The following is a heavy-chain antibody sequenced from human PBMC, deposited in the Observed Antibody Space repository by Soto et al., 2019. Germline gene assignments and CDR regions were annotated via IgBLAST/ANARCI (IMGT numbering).Heavy chain of an antibody. CDR1: GYIFTTDG. V-gene: IGHV1-18*01. CDR3: ARGGVMAHLDV. CDR2: INAYNGNT. D-gene: IGHD3-16*01. J-gene: IGHJ6*02. Sequence: ASVKVSCKASGYIFTTDGITWVRQAPGQGLEWMGWINAYNGNTGYAQKVQGRVTMTTDIPTSTAYMELRSLRSDDTAVYYCARGGVMAHLDVWGQGTTLTVSS.